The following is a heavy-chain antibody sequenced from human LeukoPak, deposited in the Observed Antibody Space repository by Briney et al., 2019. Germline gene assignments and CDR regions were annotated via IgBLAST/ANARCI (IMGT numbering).Heavy chain of an antibody. J-gene: IGHJ5*02. Sequence: GGSLRLSCGASGFTVSSNYMSWVRQAPGKGLEWVSVIYSGGNTYYADSVKGRFTISRDNSTNTLYLQMNSLRAEDTAVYYCARVDGDYDNNWFDPWGQGTLVTVSS. D-gene: IGHD4-17*01. V-gene: IGHV3-66*01. CDR1: GFTVSSNY. CDR2: IYSGGNT. CDR3: ARVDGDYDNNWFDP.